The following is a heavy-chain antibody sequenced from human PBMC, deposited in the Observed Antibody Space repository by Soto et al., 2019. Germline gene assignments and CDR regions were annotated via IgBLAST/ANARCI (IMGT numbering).Heavy chain of an antibody. D-gene: IGHD2-2*02. Sequence: SVKVSCKASGGTFSSYAISWVRQAPGQGXEWMGGIIPIFGTANYAQKFQGRVTITADESTSTAYMELSSLRSEDTAVYYCARGGCSSTSCYNPLNWFDPWGQGTLVTVSS. J-gene: IGHJ5*02. CDR2: IIPIFGTA. CDR3: ARGGCSSTSCYNPLNWFDP. CDR1: GGTFSSYA. V-gene: IGHV1-69*13.